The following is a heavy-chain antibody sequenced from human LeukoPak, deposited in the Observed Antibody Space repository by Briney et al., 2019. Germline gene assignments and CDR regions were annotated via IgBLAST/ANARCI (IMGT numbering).Heavy chain of an antibody. CDR3: ARAFEQLVLFYYYGMDV. V-gene: IGHV1-2*02. Sequence: GASVKVSCKASGYTFTGYYMHWVRQAPGQGLEWMGWINPNSGGTNYAQKFQGRVTMTRDTSISTAYMELSRLRSDDTAVYYCARAFEQLVLFYYYGMDVWGQGTTVTVSS. CDR2: INPNSGGT. J-gene: IGHJ6*02. D-gene: IGHD6-6*01. CDR1: GYTFTGYY.